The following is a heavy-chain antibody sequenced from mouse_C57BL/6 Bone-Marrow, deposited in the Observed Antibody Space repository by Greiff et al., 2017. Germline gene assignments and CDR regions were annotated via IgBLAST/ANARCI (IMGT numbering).Heavy chain of an antibody. CDR2: IDPSDSYT. CDR1: GYTFTSYW. D-gene: IGHD1-1*01. V-gene: IGHV1-59*01. Sequence: QVQLQQPGAELVRPGTSVKLSCKASGYTFTSYWMHWVKQRPGQGLEWIGVIDPSDSYTNYNQKFKGKATLTVDTSSSTAYMQLSGLTSEDSAVYYCARLGTTVVGDYWGQGTTLTVSS. CDR3: ARLGTTVVGDY. J-gene: IGHJ2*01.